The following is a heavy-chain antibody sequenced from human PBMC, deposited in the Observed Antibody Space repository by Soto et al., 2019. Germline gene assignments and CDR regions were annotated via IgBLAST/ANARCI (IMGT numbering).Heavy chain of an antibody. Sequence: VQLVESGGGVVQPGRSLRLSCAASGFTFSDYAMHWVRQAPGKGLEWVAVVSHDGRNTHYADSVKGRFTISRDSSKNTVSLKMTSLRAEATAVYYCAKGGRQWLVTSDFNYWGQGALVTVSS. CDR1: GFTFSDYA. J-gene: IGHJ4*02. V-gene: IGHV3-30*18. D-gene: IGHD6-19*01. CDR2: VSHDGRNT. CDR3: AKGGRQWLVTSDFNY.